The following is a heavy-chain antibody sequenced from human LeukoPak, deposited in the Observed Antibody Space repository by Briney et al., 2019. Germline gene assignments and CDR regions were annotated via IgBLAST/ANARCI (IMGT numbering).Heavy chain of an antibody. CDR2: INPSGGST. CDR3: ATSITMVRGVIISGDWFDP. CDR1: GYTFTTYY. D-gene: IGHD3-10*01. Sequence: ASVKVSCKASGYTFTTYYMHWVRQAPGQGLEWMGIINPSGGSTSYAQKFQGRVTMTRDTSTSTVYMDLSSLRSDDTALYYCATSITMVRGVIISGDWFDPWGQGTLVTVSS. J-gene: IGHJ5*02. V-gene: IGHV1-46*01.